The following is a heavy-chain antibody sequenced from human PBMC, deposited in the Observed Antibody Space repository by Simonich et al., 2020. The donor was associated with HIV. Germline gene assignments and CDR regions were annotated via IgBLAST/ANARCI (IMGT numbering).Heavy chain of an antibody. CDR1: GYTFTSYY. J-gene: IGHJ4*02. CDR2: INPSGGST. Sequence: QVQLVQSGAEVKKPGASVKGSCKAFGYTFTSYYMPWVRQAPGQGLEWMGIINPSGGSTSYAQKFQGRVTMTRDTSTSTVYMELSSLRSEDTAVYYCAREGSSWYYFDYWGQGTLVTVSS. CDR3: AREGSSWYYFDY. D-gene: IGHD6-13*01. V-gene: IGHV1-46*01.